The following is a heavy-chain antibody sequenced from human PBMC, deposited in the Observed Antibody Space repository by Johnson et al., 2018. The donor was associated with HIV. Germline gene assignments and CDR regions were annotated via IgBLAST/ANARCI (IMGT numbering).Heavy chain of an antibody. Sequence: QLVESGGGVVQPGRSLRLSCAASGFTFSSYAMHWVRQAPGKGLEWVAVISYDGSNKYYADSVKGRFTISRDNSKNTLYLQMNSLRAEDTAVYYCARVEGGSSSNAFDIWGQGTMVTVSS. D-gene: IGHD6-13*01. CDR1: GFTFSSYA. CDR3: ARVEGGSSSNAFDI. V-gene: IGHV3-30*14. J-gene: IGHJ3*02. CDR2: ISYDGSNK.